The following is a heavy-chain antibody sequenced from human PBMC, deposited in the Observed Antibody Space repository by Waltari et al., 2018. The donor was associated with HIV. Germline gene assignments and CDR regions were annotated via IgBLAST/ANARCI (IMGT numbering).Heavy chain of an antibody. CDR2: IWYDGSNK. CDR3: ARAVQRSVTTLGY. Sequence: QVQLVESGGGVVQPGRSLRLSCAASGFTFSSYGMHWVRQAPGKGLEWVAVIWYDGSNKYYADSVKGRFTISRDNSKNTLYLQMNSLRAEDTAVYYCARAVQRSVTTLGYWGQGTLVTVSS. V-gene: IGHV3-33*01. D-gene: IGHD4-17*01. CDR1: GFTFSSYG. J-gene: IGHJ4*02.